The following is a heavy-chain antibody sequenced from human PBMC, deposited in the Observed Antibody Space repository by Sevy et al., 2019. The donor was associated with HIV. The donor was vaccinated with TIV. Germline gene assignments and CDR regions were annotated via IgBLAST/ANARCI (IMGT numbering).Heavy chain of an antibody. Sequence: GGSLRLSCEASGFTFSSYAMGWVRQAPGKGLVWVSSISSGGGSTYYADSVKGRFTISRDNSKNTIYLQMNNRRGDDTALFYCAKRRAIAGAGFDYWGRGTLVTVSS. V-gene: IGHV3-23*01. CDR1: GFTFSSYA. D-gene: IGHD6-13*01. CDR2: ISSGGGST. J-gene: IGHJ4*02. CDR3: AKRRAIAGAGFDY.